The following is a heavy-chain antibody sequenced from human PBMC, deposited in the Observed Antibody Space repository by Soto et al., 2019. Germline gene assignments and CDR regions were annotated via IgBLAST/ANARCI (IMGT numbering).Heavy chain of an antibody. CDR1: GGTLISYA. CDR2: IIPIFGTA. Sequence: QVQLVQPGAEVKKPGSSVKVSCKASGGTLISYAISWVRQPPGQGLEWMGGIIPIFGTANYAQKFQGRVTITADEATSTAYMELSSLRSEDTVVYYCARAPSVVVTAYFDYWGQGTLVTVSS. CDR3: ARAPSVVVTAYFDY. D-gene: IGHD2-21*02. V-gene: IGHV1-69*01. J-gene: IGHJ4*02.